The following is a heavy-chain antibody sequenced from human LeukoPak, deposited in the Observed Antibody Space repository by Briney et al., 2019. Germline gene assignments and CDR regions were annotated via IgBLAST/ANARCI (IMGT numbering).Heavy chain of an antibody. V-gene: IGHV3-23*01. Sequence: PRGSLRLSCAASGFTFSSYGMSWVRQAPGKGLEWVSTINGGPDDNTYYADSVKGRFTISRDNSRNTLYLQMNSLRAEDTAIYFCAKDFAISLRFGEDYYGMDVWGQGTTVTVSS. CDR1: GFTFSSYG. CDR2: INGGPDDNT. CDR3: AKDFAISLRFGEDYYGMDV. D-gene: IGHD3-10*01. J-gene: IGHJ6*02.